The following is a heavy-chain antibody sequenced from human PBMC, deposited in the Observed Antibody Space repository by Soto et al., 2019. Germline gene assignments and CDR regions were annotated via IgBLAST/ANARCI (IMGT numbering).Heavy chain of an antibody. CDR2: ISGSGGSA. V-gene: IGHV3-23*01. D-gene: IGHD5-18*01. J-gene: IGHJ4*02. CDR1: GFTFSNYA. CDR3: AKNSREYSYGAIDY. Sequence: EVQLLESGGGLVQPGGSLRLSCAASGFTFSNYAMSWVRQTPGKGLEWVSGISGSGGSAYYADSVKGRFTISRDNSKNPLYLQMNSLRAEDTAIYYCAKNSREYSYGAIDYWGQGTLVTVS.